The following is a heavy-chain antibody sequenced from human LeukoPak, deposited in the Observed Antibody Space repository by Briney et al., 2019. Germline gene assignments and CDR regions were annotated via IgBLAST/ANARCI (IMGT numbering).Heavy chain of an antibody. CDR2: INPNSDGT. J-gene: IGHJ4*02. D-gene: IGHD5-18*01. CDR3: ARDGGYSYPRGFDY. Sequence: ASVKVSCKASGYAFTDYYMHWVRQAPGQGLEWMGWINPNSDGTNYAQKFQGRVTMTRDTSISTAYMELSRLRSDDTAVYYCARDGGYSYPRGFDYWGQGTLVTVSS. V-gene: IGHV1-2*02. CDR1: GYAFTDYY.